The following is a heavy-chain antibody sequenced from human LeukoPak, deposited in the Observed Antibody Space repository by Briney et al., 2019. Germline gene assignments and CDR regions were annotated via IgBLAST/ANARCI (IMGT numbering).Heavy chain of an antibody. D-gene: IGHD6-13*01. J-gene: IGHJ2*01. CDR2: ISSSSSPI. V-gene: IGHV3-48*01. CDR3: ARDYLDAGRDYWYFGL. CDR1: GFTFSSYS. Sequence: PGGSLRLSCAASGFTFSSYSMNWVRQAPGKGLEWVSYISSSSSPIYFADSVKGRFTISRDNAKNSLYLQMNSLRAEDTAVCYCARDYLDAGRDYWYFGLWGRGTLVTVSS.